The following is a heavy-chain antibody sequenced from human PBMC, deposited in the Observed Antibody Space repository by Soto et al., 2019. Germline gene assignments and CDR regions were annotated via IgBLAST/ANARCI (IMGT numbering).Heavy chain of an antibody. CDR2: INAGNGNT. D-gene: IGHD2-8*01. Sequence: QVQLVQSGAEVKKPGASVKVSCKASGYTFTSYAMHWVRQAPGQRLEWMGWINAGNGNTKYSQKFQVRVTITRDTSASTAYMELSSLRSEDTAVYYCARGGSVVMVYATLNWFGPWGQGTLVTVSS. V-gene: IGHV1-3*01. CDR1: GYTFTSYA. J-gene: IGHJ5*02. CDR3: ARGGSVVMVYATLNWFGP.